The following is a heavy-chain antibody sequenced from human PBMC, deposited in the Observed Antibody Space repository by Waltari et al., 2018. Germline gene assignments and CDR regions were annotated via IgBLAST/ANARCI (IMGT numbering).Heavy chain of an antibody. Sequence: QLQLQESRPGLVKPSDTLSLTCTVPGGSLSSRSYYWGWIRQPPGQGLEWIGSIYYSGSTYYNPSLKSRVTISVDTSKNQFSLKLSSVTAADTAVYYCARSYYDILTGHPPDFDYWGQGTLVTVSS. D-gene: IGHD3-9*01. CDR2: IYYSGST. CDR3: ARSYYDILTGHPPDFDY. J-gene: IGHJ4*02. V-gene: IGHV4-39*01. CDR1: GGSLSSRSYY.